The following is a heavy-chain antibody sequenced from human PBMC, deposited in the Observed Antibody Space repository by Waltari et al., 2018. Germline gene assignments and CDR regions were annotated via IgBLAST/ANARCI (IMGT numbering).Heavy chain of an antibody. V-gene: IGHV4-38-2*01. Sequence: QVQLQESGPRLVKPSETLSLPCDVSGYAINSGFFWGWFRKAPEKGLEWIATIHHDGTTFYNPSLTSRVTTSMDTSKNQISLKLKSVTAADTAVYYCTRQTIGYCTSAACRRLEAWGQGTLVTVSS. CDR1: GYAINSGFF. J-gene: IGHJ5*02. CDR3: TRQTIGYCTSAACRRLEA. D-gene: IGHD2-8*02. CDR2: IHHDGTT.